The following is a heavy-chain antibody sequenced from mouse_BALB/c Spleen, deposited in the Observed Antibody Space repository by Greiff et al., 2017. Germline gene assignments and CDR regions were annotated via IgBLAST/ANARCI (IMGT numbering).Heavy chain of an antibody. CDR1: GFTFSSFG. J-gene: IGHJ2*01. V-gene: IGHV5-17*02. CDR3: ARAYDSPYYFDY. D-gene: IGHD2-4*01. Sequence: EVQGVESGGGLVQPGGSRKLSCAASGFTFSSFGMHWVRQAPEKGLEWVAYISSGSSTIYYADTVKGRFTISRDNPKNTLFLQMTSLRSEDTAMYYCARAYDSPYYFDYWGQGTTLTVSS. CDR2: ISSGSSTI.